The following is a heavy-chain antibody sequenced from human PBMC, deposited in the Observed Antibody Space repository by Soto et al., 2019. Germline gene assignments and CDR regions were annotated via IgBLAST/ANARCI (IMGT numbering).Heavy chain of an antibody. CDR1: GGTFRSYV. CDR2: ILPISGTA. CDR3: ARGWNDFPH. Sequence: GASVKVSCKASGGTFRSYVISWVRQAPGQGLECMGGILPISGTANYAPNFQGRATMTADESTTTAYMELSSLRSEDTAVYYCARGWNDFPHWGQGTLVTVSS. V-gene: IGHV1-69*13. J-gene: IGHJ4*02. D-gene: IGHD1-1*01.